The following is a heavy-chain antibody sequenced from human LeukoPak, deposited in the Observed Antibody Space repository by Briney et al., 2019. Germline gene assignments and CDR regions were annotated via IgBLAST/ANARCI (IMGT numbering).Heavy chain of an antibody. CDR2: ISWNSGST. Sequence: PGGSLRLSCAASGITIDDYAMHWVRQAPGKGLEWVSGISWNSGSTGYADSVKGRFTISRDNSKNMLYLQMNSLRAEDMAVYFCTREVEQWLVNWGQGTLVTVSS. J-gene: IGHJ4*02. CDR1: GITIDDYA. CDR3: TREVEQWLVN. V-gene: IGHV3-9*03. D-gene: IGHD6-19*01.